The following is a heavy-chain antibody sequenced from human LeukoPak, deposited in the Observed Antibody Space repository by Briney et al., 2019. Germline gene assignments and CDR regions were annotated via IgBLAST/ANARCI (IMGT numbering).Heavy chain of an antibody. V-gene: IGHV3-21*01. J-gene: IGHJ4*02. D-gene: IGHD3-22*01. Sequence: GGSLRLSCAASGFTFSSYSMNWLPQAPGKGLVGGSSISSSRSYIYYADSVKGRFTISRDNATNSLSQKLNSLRAEDTAVYYCARDLKNPYYYDSSGYSSFDYWGQGTLVTVSS. CDR1: GFTFSSYS. CDR3: ARDLKNPYYYDSSGYSSFDY. CDR2: ISSSRSYI.